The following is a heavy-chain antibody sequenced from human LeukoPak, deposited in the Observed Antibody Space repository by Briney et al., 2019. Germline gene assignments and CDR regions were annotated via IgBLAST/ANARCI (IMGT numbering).Heavy chain of an antibody. CDR3: ARSFDRRYYDFWSGYHYFDY. CDR2: IIPIFDTA. Sequence: VASVKVSCKASGGTFSSYAISWVRQAPGQGLEWMGGIIPIFDTANYAQKFQGRVTITADESTGTAYMELSSLRSEDTAVYYCARSFDRRYYDFWSGYHYFDYWGQGTLVTVSS. J-gene: IGHJ4*02. CDR1: GGTFSSYA. D-gene: IGHD3-3*01. V-gene: IGHV1-69*01.